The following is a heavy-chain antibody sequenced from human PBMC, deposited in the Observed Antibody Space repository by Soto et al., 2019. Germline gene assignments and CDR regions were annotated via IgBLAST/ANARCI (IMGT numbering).Heavy chain of an antibody. CDR1: GYTFTNYW. CDR3: AASIFYYGMDV. J-gene: IGHJ6*02. Sequence: GESLKISCKGSGYTFTNYWSGWVRQMPGKGLEWMGIIYPGDSDTKYNPSFQGQVTISADKSITAAYLQWSSLKASDTAIYYCAASIFYYGMDVWGQGTTVTVSS. V-gene: IGHV5-51*01. CDR2: IYPGDSDT.